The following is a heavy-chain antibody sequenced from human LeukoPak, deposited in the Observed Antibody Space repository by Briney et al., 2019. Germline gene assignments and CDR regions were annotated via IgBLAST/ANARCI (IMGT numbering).Heavy chain of an antibody. CDR1: GYTFTSYG. J-gene: IGHJ6*02. CDR2: ISAYNGNT. D-gene: IGHD5-18*01. Sequence: ASVKVSCKASGYTFTSYGISWVRQAPGQGLEWMGWISAYNGNTNYAQKLQGRVTMTTDTSTSTAYMELRSLRSDDTAVYYCAREDTAMVYCYYGMDVWGQGTTVTVSS. CDR3: AREDTAMVYCYYGMDV. V-gene: IGHV1-18*01.